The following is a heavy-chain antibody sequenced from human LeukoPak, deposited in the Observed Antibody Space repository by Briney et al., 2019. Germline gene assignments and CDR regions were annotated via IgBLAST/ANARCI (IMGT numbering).Heavy chain of an antibody. CDR1: GFTFSGSA. J-gene: IGHJ6*02. CDR2: IRSKANSYAT. V-gene: IGHV3-73*01. CDR3: TSEWELGGDYYYYYGMDV. Sequence: PGGSLRLSCAASGFTFSGSAMPWVRQASGKGLEWVGRIRSKANSYATAYAASVKGRFTISRDDSKNTAYLQMDSLKTEDTAVYYCTSEWELGGDYYYYYGMDVWGQGTTVTVSS. D-gene: IGHD1-26*01.